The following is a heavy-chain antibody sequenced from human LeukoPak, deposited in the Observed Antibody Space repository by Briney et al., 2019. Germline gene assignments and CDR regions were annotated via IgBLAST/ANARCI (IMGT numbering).Heavy chain of an antibody. D-gene: IGHD6-19*01. Sequence: GGSLRLSCAASGFTFSSYAMSWVRQAPGPGLESVSAISGSGGSTYYADSVKGRFTISRDNSKNTLYLQMNSLRAEDTAVYYCAKVPSSGWSWYWFGPWGRGTRVSVSS. V-gene: IGHV3-23*01. CDR1: GFTFSSYA. CDR3: AKVPSSGWSWYWFGP. CDR2: ISGSGGST. J-gene: IGHJ5*02.